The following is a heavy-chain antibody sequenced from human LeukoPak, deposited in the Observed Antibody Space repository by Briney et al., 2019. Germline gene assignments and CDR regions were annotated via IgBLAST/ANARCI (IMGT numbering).Heavy chain of an antibody. D-gene: IGHD5-18*01. CDR1: GYTFTSYA. V-gene: IGHV1-3*01. Sequence: ASVKVSCKASGYTFTSYAMHWVRQAPGQRLEWMGWINAGNGNTKYSQKFQGRVTITRDTSASTAYMELSSLRSEDTAVYYCARDWAAYGYSTDYWGQGTLATVSS. J-gene: IGHJ4*02. CDR2: INAGNGNT. CDR3: ARDWAAYGYSTDY.